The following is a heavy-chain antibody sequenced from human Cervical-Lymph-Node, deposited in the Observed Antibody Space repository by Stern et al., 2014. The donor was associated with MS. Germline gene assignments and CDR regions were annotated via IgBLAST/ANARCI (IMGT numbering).Heavy chain of an antibody. V-gene: IGHV4-59*01. D-gene: IGHD2/OR15-2a*01. J-gene: IGHJ4*01. CDR1: GGSITNYY. Sequence: QLQLQESGPGLVKPSETLTLTCTVSGGSITNYYLSWIRQPPAKGLEWIGYIYYSGGTKYNPSLIRRRLISVDTPTTRISLKLSSVTAADTAVYYCARDKGMFFLWGQGTLVTVSS. CDR2: IYYSGGT. CDR3: ARDKGMFFL.